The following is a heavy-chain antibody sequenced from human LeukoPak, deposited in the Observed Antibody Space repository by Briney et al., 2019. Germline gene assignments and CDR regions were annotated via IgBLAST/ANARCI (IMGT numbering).Heavy chain of an antibody. CDR1: GFTFSSYS. Sequence: GGSLRLSCAASGFTFSSYSMNWVRQAPGKGLEWVSSISSSSSYIYYADSVKGRFTISRDNAKNSLYLQMNSLRAEDTAVYYCARVNWDGFAFDIWGQGTMVTVSS. CDR3: ARVNWDGFAFDI. J-gene: IGHJ3*02. D-gene: IGHD1-1*01. V-gene: IGHV3-21*01. CDR2: ISSSSSYI.